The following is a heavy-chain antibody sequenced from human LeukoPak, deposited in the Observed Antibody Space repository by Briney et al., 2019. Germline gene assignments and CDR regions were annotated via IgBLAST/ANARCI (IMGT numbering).Heavy chain of an antibody. CDR2: IYYSGNI. V-gene: IGHV4-59*08. D-gene: IGHD6-19*01. CDR3: ARAHSVAVAADTLDY. CDR1: GGSISSYY. Sequence: SETLSLTCTVSGGSISSYYWSWIRQPPGKGLDWIGYIYYSGNINYKSPLKSRVTISGDTSKNQFSLKLSSVTAADTAVYYCARAHSVAVAADTLDYWGQGTLVTVSS. J-gene: IGHJ4*02.